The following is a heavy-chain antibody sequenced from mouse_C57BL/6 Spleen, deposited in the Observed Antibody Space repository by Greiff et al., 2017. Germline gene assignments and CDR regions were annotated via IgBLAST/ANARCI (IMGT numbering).Heavy chain of an antibody. V-gene: IGHV1-59*01. CDR1: GYTFTSYW. D-gene: IGHD2-4*01. CDR3: ASRELNYDGFAY. Sequence: QVQLQQPGAELVRPGTSVKLSCKASGYTFTSYWMHWVKQRPGQGLEWIGVIDPSDSYTNYNQKFKGKATLTVDTSSSTAYMQLSSLTSEDSAVYYCASRELNYDGFAYWGQGTLVTVSA. J-gene: IGHJ3*01. CDR2: IDPSDSYT.